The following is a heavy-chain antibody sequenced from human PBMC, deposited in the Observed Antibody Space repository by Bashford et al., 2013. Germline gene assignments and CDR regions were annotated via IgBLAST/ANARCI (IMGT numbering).Heavy chain of an antibody. CDR3: ARENSSGWSGTYYYYGMDV. D-gene: IGHD6-19*01. CDR1: GGTFSSYA. V-gene: IGHV1-69*13. CDR2: IIPIFGTA. J-gene: IGHJ6*02. Sequence: SVKVSCKASGGTFSSYAISWVRQAPGQGLEWMGGIIPIFGTANYAQKFQGRVTITADESTSTAYMELSSLRSEDTAVYYCARENSSGWSGTYYYYGMDVWGQGTTVTVSS.